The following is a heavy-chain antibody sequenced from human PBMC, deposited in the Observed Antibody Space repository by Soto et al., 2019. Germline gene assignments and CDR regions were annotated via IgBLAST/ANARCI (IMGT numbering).Heavy chain of an antibody. CDR2: ISWDGSNR. CDR3: AKDMSRGPTKNYDFWSGPDY. J-gene: IGHJ4*02. V-gene: IGHV3-43D*04. Sequence: EVQLVESGGVVVQPGGSLRLSCAASGFTFDEYAMHWVRQPPGKGLEWVSLISWDGSNRYYADSVQGRFTISRDNSKYSLDLEMNSLRPEDTALYYCAKDMSRGPTKNYDFWSGPDYWGQGTLVTVSS. CDR1: GFTFDEYA. D-gene: IGHD3-3*01.